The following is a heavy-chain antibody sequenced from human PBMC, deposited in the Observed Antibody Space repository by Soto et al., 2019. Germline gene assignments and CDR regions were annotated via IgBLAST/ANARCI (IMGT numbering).Heavy chain of an antibody. CDR3: AREVGATTRWFDP. J-gene: IGHJ5*02. CDR1: GFTFSSYG. D-gene: IGHD1-26*01. CDR2: IWYDGSNK. V-gene: IGHV3-33*01. Sequence: GGSLRLSCAASGFTFSSYGMHWVRQAPGKGLEWVAVIWYDGSNKYYADSVKGRFTISRDNSKNTLYLQMNSLRAEDTAVYYCAREVGATTRWFDPWGQGTLVTVSS.